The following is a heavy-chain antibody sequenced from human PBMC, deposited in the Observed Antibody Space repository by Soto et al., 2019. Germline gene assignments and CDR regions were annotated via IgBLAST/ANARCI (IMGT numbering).Heavy chain of an antibody. J-gene: IGHJ6*02. D-gene: IGHD1-7*01. CDR2: SRDKAQGYST. Sequence: PGGSLRLSCAGSGFTLSDHYIDWVRQAPGKGLEWVGRSRDKAQGYSTAYAASVKGRFTTSRDESKNSVYLQMNSLKTEDTAVYYCARDRQTGTTYYYYGMDVWGRGTTVTVSS. V-gene: IGHV3-72*01. CDR3: ARDRQTGTTYYYYGMDV. CDR1: GFTLSDHY.